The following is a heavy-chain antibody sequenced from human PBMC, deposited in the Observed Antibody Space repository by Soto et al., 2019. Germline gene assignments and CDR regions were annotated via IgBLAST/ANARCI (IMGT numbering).Heavy chain of an antibody. J-gene: IGHJ6*02. CDR2: ISYDGSNK. Sequence: GSLRLSCAASGFTFSSYAMHWVRQAPGRGLEWVAVISYDGSNKYYADSVKGRFTISRDNSKNTLYLQMNSLRAEDTAVYYCARDYYRFNSGYGFSMDVWGQGTTVTVSS. D-gene: IGHD5-12*01. V-gene: IGHV3-30-3*01. CDR1: GFTFSSYA. CDR3: ARDYYRFNSGYGFSMDV.